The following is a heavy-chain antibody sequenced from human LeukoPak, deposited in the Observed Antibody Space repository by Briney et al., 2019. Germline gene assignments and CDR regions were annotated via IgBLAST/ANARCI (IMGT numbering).Heavy chain of an antibody. J-gene: IGHJ2*01. CDR2: NYHSGST. D-gene: IGHD4-17*01. Sequence: SQTLSLTCTVSGGSISSGGYYWSWIRQPPGKGLEWIGYNYHSGSTYYNPSLKSRVTISVDTSKNQFSLKLSSVTAADTAVYYCARGEGYGDYGGYFDLWGRGTLVTVSS. CDR3: ARGEGYGDYGGYFDL. V-gene: IGHV4-30-2*01. CDR1: GGSISSGGYY.